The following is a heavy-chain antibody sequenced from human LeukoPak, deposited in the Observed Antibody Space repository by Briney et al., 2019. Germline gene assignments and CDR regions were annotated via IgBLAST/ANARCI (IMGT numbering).Heavy chain of an antibody. CDR1: GYTFTGYY. D-gene: IGHD2-2*01. V-gene: IGHV1-2*06. Sequence: ASVKVSCKASGYTFTGYYMHWVRQAPGQGLEWMGRINPNSGGTNYAQKFQGRVTMTRDTSISTAYMELSRLRSDDTAVYYCGRGADCSSTSCYLFDYWGQGTLVTVSS. CDR3: GRGADCSSTSCYLFDY. CDR2: INPNSGGT. J-gene: IGHJ4*02.